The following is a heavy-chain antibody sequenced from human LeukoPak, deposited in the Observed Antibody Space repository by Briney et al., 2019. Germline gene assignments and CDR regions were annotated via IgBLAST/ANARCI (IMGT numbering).Heavy chain of an antibody. D-gene: IGHD3-10*01. V-gene: IGHV3-21*01. CDR2: ISSSSSYI. CDR1: GFTFSSYS. CDR3: ARLGRLLWFGEFLFDY. J-gene: IGHJ4*02. Sequence: PGGSLRLSCAASGFTFSSYSMNWVRQAPGEGLEWVSSISSSSSYIYYADSVKGRFTISRDNAKNSLYLQMNSLRAEDTAVYYCARLGRLLWFGEFLFDYWGQGTLVTVSS.